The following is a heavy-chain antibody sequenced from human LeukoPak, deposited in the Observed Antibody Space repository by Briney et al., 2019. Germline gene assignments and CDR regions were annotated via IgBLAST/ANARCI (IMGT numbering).Heavy chain of an antibody. CDR3: AKGGYCSGGSCYSDY. Sequence: GGSLRLSCAASGFTFSSYGMHWVRQAPGKGLEWVAFIRYDGSNKYYADSVKGRFTISRDNSKNTLYLQMNSLRAEDTAVYYCAKGGYCSGGSCYSDYWGRGTLVTVSS. J-gene: IGHJ4*02. V-gene: IGHV3-30*02. CDR1: GFTFSSYG. CDR2: IRYDGSNK. D-gene: IGHD2-15*01.